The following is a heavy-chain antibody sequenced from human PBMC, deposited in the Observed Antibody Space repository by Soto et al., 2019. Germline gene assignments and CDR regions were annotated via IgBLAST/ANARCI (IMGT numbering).Heavy chain of an antibody. Sequence: ASVKVSCKASGYTFTSYYMHWVRQAPGQGLEWMGIINPSGGSTSYAQKFQGRVTMTRDTSTSTAYMELSSLRSEVTAVYYCARTSLTTGSSYPSHWRRGTRITFSS. J-gene: IGHJ4*02. D-gene: IGHD2-15*01. CDR3: ARTSLTTGSSYPSH. V-gene: IGHV1-46*01. CDR2: INPSGGST. CDR1: GYTFTSYY.